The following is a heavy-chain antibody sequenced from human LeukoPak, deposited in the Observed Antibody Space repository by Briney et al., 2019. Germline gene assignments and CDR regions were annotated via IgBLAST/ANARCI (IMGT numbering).Heavy chain of an antibody. CDR3: ARGVYSNADYFDY. Sequence: GGSLRLSCAVSGFTFDDYGTSWVRQAPGKGLEWVAGINWNGGSTAYADSVKGRFTISRDNAKNSLYLQMNSLRVEDTALYHRARGVYSNADYFDYWGQGTLVTVSS. CDR2: INWNGGST. J-gene: IGHJ4*02. D-gene: IGHD4-11*01. V-gene: IGHV3-20*01. CDR1: GFTFDDYG.